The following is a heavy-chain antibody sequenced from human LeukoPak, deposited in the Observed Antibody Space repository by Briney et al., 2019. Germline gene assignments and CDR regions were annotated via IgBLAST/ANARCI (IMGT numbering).Heavy chain of an antibody. CDR2: ISYDGGNK. CDR3: ARDRGYTSGWPNFDY. J-gene: IGHJ4*02. CDR1: GFTFISYA. V-gene: IGHV3-30-3*01. Sequence: GRSLRLSCAASGFTFISYAMHWVRQAPGKGLEWVAVISYDGGNKYYPDSVKGRFTISRDNSKNTLYLQMNSLRGDDTAVYYCARDRGYTSGWPNFDYWGQGTLVTVSS. D-gene: IGHD6-19*01.